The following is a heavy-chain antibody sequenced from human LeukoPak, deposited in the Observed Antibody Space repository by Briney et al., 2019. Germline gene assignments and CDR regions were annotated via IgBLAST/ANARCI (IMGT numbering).Heavy chain of an antibody. CDR3: ATRVRGSQNYYGMDV. V-gene: IGHV1-69*04. Sequence: ASVKVSCKASGGTFSSYAISWVRQAPGQGLEWMGRIIPIPGIANYAQKFQGRVTITADKSTSTAYMELSSLRSEDTAAYYCATRVRGSQNYYGMDVWGQGTTVTVSS. CDR2: IIPIPGIA. D-gene: IGHD1-26*01. J-gene: IGHJ6*02. CDR1: GGTFSSYA.